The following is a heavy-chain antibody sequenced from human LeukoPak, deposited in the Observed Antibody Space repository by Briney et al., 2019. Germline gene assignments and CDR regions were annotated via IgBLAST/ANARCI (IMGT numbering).Heavy chain of an antibody. CDR2: IEQDSSAT. J-gene: IGHJ3*02. V-gene: IGHV3-23*05. D-gene: IGHD6-13*01. Sequence: TGGSLRLSCEASGFTFSRFAMTWVRQAPGRGLEWVSTIEQDSSATYSADSVRGRFTISRDNSKNTLYLQMNSLRAEDTAVYYCATGLKSSTAIWGQGTMVTVSS. CDR3: ATGLKSSTAI. CDR1: GFTFSRFA.